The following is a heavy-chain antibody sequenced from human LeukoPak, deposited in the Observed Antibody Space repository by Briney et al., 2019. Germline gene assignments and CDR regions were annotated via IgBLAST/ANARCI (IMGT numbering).Heavy chain of an antibody. CDR1: GYTFTSYG. V-gene: IGHV1-18*01. D-gene: IGHD3-10*01. J-gene: IGHJ2*01. CDR2: ISAYNGNT. CDR3: AREYRHFITMVRYFDL. Sequence: ASVTVSCKASGYTFTSYGISWVRQAPGQGLEWMGWISAYNGNTNYAQKLQGRVTMTTDTSTSTAYMELRSLRSDDTAVYYCAREYRHFITMVRYFDLWGRGTLVTVSS.